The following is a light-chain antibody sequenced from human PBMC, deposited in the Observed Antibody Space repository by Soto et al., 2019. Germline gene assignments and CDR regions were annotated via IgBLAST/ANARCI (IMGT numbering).Light chain of an antibody. Sequence: QSALTQPASVSGSPGQSITISCTGTSSDVGGYNYVSWYQQHPGKAPKLMIYEVSNRPSGVSNRFSGSKSGNTASLTISGLQAEDEADYYXXXXTXXXXXXFXXXTKVTVL. J-gene: IGLJ1*01. CDR3: XXXTXXXXXX. V-gene: IGLV2-14*01. CDR2: EVS. CDR1: SSDVGGYNY.